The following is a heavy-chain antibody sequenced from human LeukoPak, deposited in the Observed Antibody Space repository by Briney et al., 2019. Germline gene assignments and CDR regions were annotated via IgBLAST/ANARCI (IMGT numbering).Heavy chain of an antibody. CDR3: ASGAYSYYYMDV. D-gene: IGHD4-11*01. V-gene: IGHV4-39*07. J-gene: IGHJ6*03. Sequence: SETLSLTCTVSGDSISSNSYSWGWIRQPPGKGLEWIGSIFYSGSTNYNPSLKSRVTISVDTSKNQFSLKLSSVTAADTAVYYCASGAYSYYYMDVWGKGTTVTISS. CDR2: IFYSGST. CDR1: GDSISSNSYS.